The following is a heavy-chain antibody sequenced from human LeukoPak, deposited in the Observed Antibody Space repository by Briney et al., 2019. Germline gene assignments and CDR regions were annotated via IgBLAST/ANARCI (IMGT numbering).Heavy chain of an antibody. CDR2: INHSGST. V-gene: IGHV4-34*01. J-gene: IGHJ4*02. CDR1: GDSFSGYY. D-gene: IGHD3-10*01. CDR3: ARVRRPSITMVRVVIDY. Sequence: SETLSLTCAVYGDSFSGYYWSWLRQPPGKGLEWLGEINHSGSTNYNPSLKSRVTISVDTSKNQFSLKLSSVTAADTAVYYCARVRRPSITMVRVVIDYWGQGTLVTVSS.